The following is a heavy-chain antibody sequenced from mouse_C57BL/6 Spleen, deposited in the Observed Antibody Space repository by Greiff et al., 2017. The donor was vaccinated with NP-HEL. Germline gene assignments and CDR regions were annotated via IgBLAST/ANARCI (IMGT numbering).Heavy chain of an antibody. V-gene: IGHV1-19*01. CDR1: GYTFTDYY. CDR2: INPYNGGT. CDR3: ARWYYYGSVSYWYFDV. J-gene: IGHJ1*03. D-gene: IGHD1-1*01. Sequence: EVQLQQSGPVLVKPGASVKMSCKASGYTFTDYYMNWVKQSHGKSLEWIGVINPYNGGTSYNQKFKGKATLTVDKSSSTAYMELNSLTSEDSAVYYCARWYYYGSVSYWYFDVWGTGTTVTVSS.